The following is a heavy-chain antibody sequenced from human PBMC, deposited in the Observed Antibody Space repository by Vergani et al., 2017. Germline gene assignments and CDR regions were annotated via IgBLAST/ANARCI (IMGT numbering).Heavy chain of an antibody. J-gene: IGHJ6*03. CDR1: GGSFTSYH. CDR3: ARVNTETNGHLYYYYYRDV. D-gene: IGHD4-11*01. V-gene: IGHV4-34*01. Sequence: QVQLQQWGGGLLKPSETLSLTCVVNGGSFTSYHWTWIRQSPGEGLEWVGDIDHTGRPDYNPSLKSRLTMSVDKYRNQLSLTLNSVTATDTAIYFCARVNTETNGHLYYYYYRDVWGQGTAVTVS. CDR2: IDHTGRP.